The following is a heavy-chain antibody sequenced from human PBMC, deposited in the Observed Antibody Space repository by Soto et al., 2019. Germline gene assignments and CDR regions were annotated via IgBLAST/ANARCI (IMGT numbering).Heavy chain of an antibody. CDR3: ARDPQLRYFDSSPYGMDV. V-gene: IGHV3-33*01. CDR2: IWYDGSNK. J-gene: IGHJ6*02. D-gene: IGHD3-9*01. CDR1: GFTFSSYG. Sequence: QVQLVESGGGVVQPGRSLRLSCAASGFTFSSYGMHWVRQAPGKGLEWVAVIWYDGSNKYYADSVKGRFTISRDNSKNKLYRQMNSLRAEDTAVYYCARDPQLRYFDSSPYGMDVWGQGTTVTVSS.